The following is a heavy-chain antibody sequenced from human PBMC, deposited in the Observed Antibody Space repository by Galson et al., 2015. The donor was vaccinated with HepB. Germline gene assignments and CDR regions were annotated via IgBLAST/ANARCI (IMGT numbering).Heavy chain of an antibody. V-gene: IGHV5-51*01. CDR3: ARPGYCSGGSCYWWGAFDI. J-gene: IGHJ3*02. CDR1: GYSFTSYW. D-gene: IGHD2-15*01. CDR2: IYPGDSDT. Sequence: QSGAEVKKPGESLKISCKGSGYSFTSYWIGWVRQMPGKGLEWMGIIYPGDSDTRYSPSFQGQVTISADKSISTAYLQWSSLKASDTAMYYCARPGYCSGGSCYWWGAFDIWGQGTMVTVSS.